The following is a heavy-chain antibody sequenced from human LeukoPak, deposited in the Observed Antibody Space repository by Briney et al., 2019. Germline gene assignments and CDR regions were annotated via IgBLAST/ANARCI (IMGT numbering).Heavy chain of an antibody. CDR2: ISWNSGSI. D-gene: IGHD3-10*01. Sequence: GGSLRLSCAASGFTFDDYAMHWVRHAPGKGLEWVSGISWNSGSIGYADSVKGRFTISRDNAKNSLYLQMNSLRAEDTALYYCAKDAGGSGCFDYWGQGTLVTVSS. V-gene: IGHV3-9*01. CDR3: AKDAGGSGCFDY. J-gene: IGHJ4*02. CDR1: GFTFDDYA.